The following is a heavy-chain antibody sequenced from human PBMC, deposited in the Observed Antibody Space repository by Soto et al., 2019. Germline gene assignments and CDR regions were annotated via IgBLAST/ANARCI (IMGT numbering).Heavy chain of an antibody. J-gene: IGHJ3*02. CDR3: ARPPRDYYGSGSHRGDDASDI. CDR1: GYSFTSYW. Sequence: GESLKISCKGSGYSFTSYWIGWVRQMPGKGLEWMGIIYPGDSDTRYSPSFQGQVTISADKSISTAYLQWSSLKASDTAMYYCARPPRDYYGSGSHRGDDASDIWGQGTRGT. V-gene: IGHV5-51*01. D-gene: IGHD3-10*01. CDR2: IYPGDSDT.